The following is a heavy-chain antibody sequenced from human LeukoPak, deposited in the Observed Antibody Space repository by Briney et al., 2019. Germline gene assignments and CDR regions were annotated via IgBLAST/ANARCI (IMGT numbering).Heavy chain of an antibody. Sequence: GESLKISCKGSGYSFPTYWIAWLRQRPRKGLEWMGIIYTGDSDTRYSPSFQGQVSISVDKSISTAYLQWSSLKASDTAIYYCANGVVEGAFDHGGQGTLVTVSS. V-gene: IGHV5-51*01. CDR1: GYSFPTYW. CDR3: ANGVVEGAFDH. D-gene: IGHD3-3*01. J-gene: IGHJ4*02. CDR2: IYTGDSDT.